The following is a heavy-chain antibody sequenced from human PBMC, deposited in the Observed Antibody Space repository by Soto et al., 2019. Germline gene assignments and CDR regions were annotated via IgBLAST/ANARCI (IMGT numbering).Heavy chain of an antibody. D-gene: IGHD2-8*02. CDR2: INQDGSET. V-gene: IGHV3-7*01. CDR1: GFTFSIYW. J-gene: IGHJ4*02. Sequence: LRLSCAASGFTFSIYWMAWVRQAPGKGLEWVANINQDGSETNFVDSVKGRFTISRDNAKNSLHLQMNSLRAEDTAVYYCARALVNGGDYWGQGALVTVSS. CDR3: ARALVNGGDY.